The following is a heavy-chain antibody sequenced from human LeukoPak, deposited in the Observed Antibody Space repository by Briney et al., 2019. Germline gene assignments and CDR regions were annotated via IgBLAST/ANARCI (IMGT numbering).Heavy chain of an antibody. CDR3: ARLSVLFSGSYSYYFDS. J-gene: IGHJ4*02. D-gene: IGHD1-26*01. CDR2: FQSDGST. V-gene: IGHV3-53*01. Sequence: GGSLRLSCAASGFTFFNAWMSWVRQAPGKGLEWVSVFQSDGSTYYADSVKGRFTVSRDNSKHTLYLQLNSLRAADTAVYYCARLSVLFSGSYSYYFDSWGQGTLVTVSS. CDR1: GFTFFNAW.